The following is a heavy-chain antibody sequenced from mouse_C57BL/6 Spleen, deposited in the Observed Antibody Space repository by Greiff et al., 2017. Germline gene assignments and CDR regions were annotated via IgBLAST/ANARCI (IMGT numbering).Heavy chain of an antibody. CDR3: TKASTITTVGGFDY. CDR1: GYTFTDYE. J-gene: IGHJ2*01. D-gene: IGHD1-1*01. Sequence: QVQLQQSGAELVRPGASVTLSCKASGYTFTDYEMHWVKQTPVHGLEWIGAIDPETGGTAYNQKFKGKAILTADKSSSTAYMELRSLTSEDSAVDYCTKASTITTVGGFDYWGQGTTLTVSS. V-gene: IGHV1-15*01. CDR2: IDPETGGT.